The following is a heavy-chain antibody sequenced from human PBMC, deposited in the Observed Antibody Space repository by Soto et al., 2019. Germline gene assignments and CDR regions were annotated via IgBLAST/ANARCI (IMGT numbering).Heavy chain of an antibody. Sequence: GASVKVSCKASGYTFASYGIHWVRQAPGQRLEWMVWINAGNGNTKYSQKFQGRVTITRDTSASTVYMELRGLRSEDTAVYYCARGPISYYSDSSGFQFDYWGQGALVTVSS. CDR2: INAGNGNT. V-gene: IGHV1-3*01. CDR3: ARGPISYYSDSSGFQFDY. D-gene: IGHD3-22*01. J-gene: IGHJ4*02. CDR1: GYTFASYG.